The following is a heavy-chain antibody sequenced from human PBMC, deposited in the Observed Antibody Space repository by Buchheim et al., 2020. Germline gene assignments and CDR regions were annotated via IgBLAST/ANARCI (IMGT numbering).Heavy chain of an antibody. Sequence: QLQLQESGSGLVKPSQTLSLTCAVSGGSITNGGYSWSWIRQPPGQGLEWIGYIYHSGSTAYNPSLKSRVTISINRSKNQFSLRLTSVTAADTAVYYRARDRQMLFDHWGQGTL. CDR1: GGSITNGGYS. CDR3: ARDRQMLFDH. D-gene: IGHD2-8*01. V-gene: IGHV4-30-2*01. CDR2: IYHSGST. J-gene: IGHJ4*02.